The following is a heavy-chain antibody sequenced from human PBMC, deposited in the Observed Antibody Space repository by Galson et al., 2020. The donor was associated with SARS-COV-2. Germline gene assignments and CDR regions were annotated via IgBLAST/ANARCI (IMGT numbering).Heavy chain of an antibody. Sequence: NSGGSLRLSCAASGFTFSSYSMNWVRQAPGKGLEWVSSISSSSSYIYYADSVKGRFTISRDNAKNSLYLQMNSLRAEDTAVYYCAGGIAAAGPVCFDYWGQGTLVTVSS. CDR2: ISSSSSYI. J-gene: IGHJ4*02. CDR3: AGGIAAAGPVCFDY. D-gene: IGHD6-13*01. CDR1: GFTFSSYS. V-gene: IGHV3-21*01.